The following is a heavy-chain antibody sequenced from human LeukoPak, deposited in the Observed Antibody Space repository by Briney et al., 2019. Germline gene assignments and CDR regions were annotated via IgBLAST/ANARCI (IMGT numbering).Heavy chain of an antibody. Sequence: SQTLSLTCNVSGVSVSDGRYYWTWIRQHPGKGLEWIGYKYYSGSAKYNPSLKSRLTISIDTSKNQFSLKLSSVTAADTAVYYCARALGAIDDYWGQGTLVTVSS. CDR2: KYYSGSA. D-gene: IGHD1-26*01. CDR3: ARALGAIDDY. V-gene: IGHV4-31*03. J-gene: IGHJ4*02. CDR1: GVSVSDGRYY.